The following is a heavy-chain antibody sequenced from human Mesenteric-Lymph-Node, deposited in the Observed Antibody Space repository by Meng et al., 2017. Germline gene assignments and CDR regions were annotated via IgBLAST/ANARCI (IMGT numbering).Heavy chain of an antibody. V-gene: IGHV4-30-4*01. D-gene: IGHD5-12*01. CDR1: GGSISSGDYY. CDR3: ARDSGYAGIDI. J-gene: IGHJ3*02. CDR2: IYYSGST. Sequence: QAQLQESGPGLVKPSQTLSLTCTVSGGSISSGDYYWSWIRQPPGKALEWIGYIYYSGSTYFNPSLKSRVTISVDTSKNQFSLKLSSVTAADTAVYYCARDSGYAGIDIWGQGTMVTVSS.